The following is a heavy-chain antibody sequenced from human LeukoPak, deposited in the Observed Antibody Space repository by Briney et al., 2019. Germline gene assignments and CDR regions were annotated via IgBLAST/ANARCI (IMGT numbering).Heavy chain of an antibody. Sequence: ASVKVSCKASGYTFTSYDINWVRQATGQGLEWMGWMNPNSGNTGYAQKFQSRVTMTRNTSISTAYMELSSLRSEDTAVYYCARGRRETAILLYPNDNWFDPRGQGTLVTVSS. D-gene: IGHD2-21*02. CDR1: GYTFTSYD. CDR2: MNPNSGNT. V-gene: IGHV1-8*01. J-gene: IGHJ5*02. CDR3: ARGRRETAILLYPNDNWFDP.